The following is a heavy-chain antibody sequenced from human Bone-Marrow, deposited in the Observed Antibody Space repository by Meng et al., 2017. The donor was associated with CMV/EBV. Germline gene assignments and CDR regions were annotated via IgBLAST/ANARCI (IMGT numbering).Heavy chain of an antibody. D-gene: IGHD3-22*01. Sequence: GASLKISCAASGFIFSNYWMTWVRQAPGKGLEWVANINQDGSEKYYVDSVKGQFTISRDNAKTLLYLQLNSLTVGDTVVYYCARSYLILVAGRDFFDSWGQGTLVTVSS. CDR1: GFIFSNYW. CDR3: ARSYLILVAGRDFFDS. CDR2: INQDGSEK. V-gene: IGHV3-7*01. J-gene: IGHJ4*02.